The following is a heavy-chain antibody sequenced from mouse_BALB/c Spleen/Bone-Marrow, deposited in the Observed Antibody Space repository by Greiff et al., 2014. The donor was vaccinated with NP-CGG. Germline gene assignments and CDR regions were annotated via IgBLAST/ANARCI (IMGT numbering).Heavy chain of an antibody. Sequence: VQLQQSGPDLVKPGASVKISCKASGYTFTDYNMHWVKQSHGKSLEWIGYIYPYNGGTGYNQKFKSKATLTVDNSSSTAYMELRSLTSEDSAVYYCATRFITTAGYWGQGTTLTVSS. CDR1: GYTFTDYN. CDR3: ATRFITTAGY. J-gene: IGHJ2*01. D-gene: IGHD1-2*01. V-gene: IGHV1S29*02. CDR2: IYPYNGGT.